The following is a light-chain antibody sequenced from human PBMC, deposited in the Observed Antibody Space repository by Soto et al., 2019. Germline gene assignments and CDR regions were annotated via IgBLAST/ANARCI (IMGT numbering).Light chain of an antibody. V-gene: IGLV2-14*01. Sequence: QSALTQPASVSGSPGQSITISCTGTGSDVAAYNYVSWYQHHPGKAPKLMIYEVSNRPSGVSNRFSGSKSGNTASLTISGLQAEDEADYYCSSYTPSNTLVFGGGTKLTVL. CDR3: SSYTPSNTLV. CDR2: EVS. CDR1: GSDVAAYNY. J-gene: IGLJ2*01.